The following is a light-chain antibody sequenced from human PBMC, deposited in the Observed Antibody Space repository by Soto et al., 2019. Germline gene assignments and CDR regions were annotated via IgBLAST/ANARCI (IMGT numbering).Light chain of an antibody. CDR3: QQYGNSPWT. Sequence: EIVLTQSPGTLSLSPGERGTLSCRASQRFGSSNLAWYQQKPGQAPRLLIYSTSSRATGIPDRFSGSGSGTDFTLTIIRLEPEDFAVYYCQQYGNSPWTFGQGTKVEIK. CDR2: STS. V-gene: IGKV3-20*01. CDR1: QRFGSSN. J-gene: IGKJ1*01.